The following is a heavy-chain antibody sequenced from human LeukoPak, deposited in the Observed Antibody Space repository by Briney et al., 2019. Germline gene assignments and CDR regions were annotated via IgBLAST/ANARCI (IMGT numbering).Heavy chain of an antibody. CDR3: ARDPPLLWFGELSPLYDYYGMDV. J-gene: IGHJ6*02. CDR1: GYTFTNYG. D-gene: IGHD3-10*01. V-gene: IGHV1-18*01. CDR2: ISAYNGNT. Sequence: VASVKVSCKASGYTFTNYGIIWVRQAPGQGLEWMGWISAYNGNTNYAQKLQGRVTMTTDTSTSTAYMELRSLRSDDTAVYYCARDPPLLWFGELSPLYDYYGMDVWGQGTTVTVSS.